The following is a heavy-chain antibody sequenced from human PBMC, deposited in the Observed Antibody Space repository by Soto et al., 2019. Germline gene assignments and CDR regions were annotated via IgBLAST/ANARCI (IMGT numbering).Heavy chain of an antibody. CDR3: ARDRDLCTNGVCPLNYFYHYGMDV. V-gene: IGHV1-8*01. D-gene: IGHD2-8*01. CDR1: GYTFTSYD. CDR2: MNPNSGNT. Sequence: ASVKVSCKASGYTFTSYDINWVRQATGQGLEWMGWMNPNSGNTGYAQKFQGRVNMTRNTSISTASMDMSSLRSEGRAVYYCARDRDLCTNGVCPLNYFYHYGMDVWGQGTTVTVSS. J-gene: IGHJ6*02.